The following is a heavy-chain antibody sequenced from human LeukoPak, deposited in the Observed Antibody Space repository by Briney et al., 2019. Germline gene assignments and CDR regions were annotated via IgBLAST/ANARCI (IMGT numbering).Heavy chain of an antibody. CDR1: GGSISSYY. CDR3: ARRWGRGSSYWFDP. J-gene: IGHJ5*02. V-gene: IGHV4-59*08. D-gene: IGHD3-10*01. Sequence: SETLSLTCTVSGGSISSYYWTWIRQPPGKGLEWIGYVYDSGSTNYNPSLQSRVTISVDTSKSQFSLKLTSVTAADTAVYYCARRWGRGSSYWFDPWGQGTLVTVSS. CDR2: VYDSGST.